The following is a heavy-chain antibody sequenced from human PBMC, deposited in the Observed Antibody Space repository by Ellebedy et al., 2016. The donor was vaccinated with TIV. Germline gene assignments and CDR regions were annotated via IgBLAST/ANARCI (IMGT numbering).Heavy chain of an antibody. CDR2: IWYDGSNK. D-gene: IGHD3-9*01. V-gene: IGHV3-33*01. Sequence: GESVKISXAASGFTFSSYGMHWVRQAPGKGLEWVAVIWYDGSNKYYADSVKGRFTISRDNSKNTLYLQMNSLRAEDTAVYYCARARLDWNWFDPWGQGTLVTVSS. CDR3: ARARLDWNWFDP. CDR1: GFTFSSYG. J-gene: IGHJ5*02.